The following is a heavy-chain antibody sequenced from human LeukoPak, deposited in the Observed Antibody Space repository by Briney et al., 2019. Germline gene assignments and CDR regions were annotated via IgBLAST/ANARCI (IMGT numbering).Heavy chain of an antibody. Sequence: PGGSLRLSCAASGFTFTSYAMTWVRQAPGKGLEWVSVISGGGDSTYYADSVTGRFTISRDNSKNTLYLHMNNLRAEDTAVYYCAKGRPCSSTSCYGSYFDYWGQGTLVTVSS. CDR1: GFTFTSYA. V-gene: IGHV3-23*01. CDR3: AKGRPCSSTSCYGSYFDY. CDR2: ISGGGDST. D-gene: IGHD2-2*01. J-gene: IGHJ4*02.